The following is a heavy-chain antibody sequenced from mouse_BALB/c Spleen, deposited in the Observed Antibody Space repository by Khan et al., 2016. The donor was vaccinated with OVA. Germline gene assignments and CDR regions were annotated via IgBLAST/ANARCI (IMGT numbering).Heavy chain of an antibody. CDR1: GYTFTSNT. J-gene: IGHJ4*01. CDR2: INPSSGYT. Sequence: QVQLQQSGAELARPGASVKMSCKASGYTFTSNTMHWVKQRPGQGLEWIGYINPSSGYTNYNQNFKDKATLTADKSSSTAYMQLSSLTSEDSAVYYVARRTTVYTMDYWGQGTSVTVSS. D-gene: IGHD1-1*01. V-gene: IGHV1-4*01. CDR3: ARRTTVYTMDY.